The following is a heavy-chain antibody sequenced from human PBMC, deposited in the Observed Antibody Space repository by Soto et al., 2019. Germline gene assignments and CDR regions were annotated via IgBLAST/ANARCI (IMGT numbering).Heavy chain of an antibody. Sequence: QVQLQESGPGLVKPSGTLSLTCAVSGDSISSNNWWNWVRQPPGKGLEWIGEISQSGSTNYNPSLKSRVTISVDKSKNYCSLKLDSVTAADTAVYYCAREVSGIQAFDYWGQGTLVTVSS. J-gene: IGHJ4*02. CDR1: GDSISSNNW. D-gene: IGHD1-20*01. CDR2: ISQSGST. CDR3: AREVSGIQAFDY. V-gene: IGHV4-4*02.